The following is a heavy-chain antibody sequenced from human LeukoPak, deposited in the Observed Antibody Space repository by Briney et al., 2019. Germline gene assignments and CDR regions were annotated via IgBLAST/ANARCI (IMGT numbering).Heavy chain of an antibody. CDR2: ISSSSSYM. D-gene: IGHD6-19*01. J-gene: IGHJ5*02. Sequence: GALRLSCAASGFTFSSYSMNWVRQAPGKGLEWVSSISSSSSYMYYADSVKGRFTISRDNAKNSLYLQMNSLRAEDTAVYYCARTGVVAVAGRWWFDPWGQGTLVTVSS. CDR3: ARTGVVAVAGRWWFDP. CDR1: GFTFSSYS. V-gene: IGHV3-21*01.